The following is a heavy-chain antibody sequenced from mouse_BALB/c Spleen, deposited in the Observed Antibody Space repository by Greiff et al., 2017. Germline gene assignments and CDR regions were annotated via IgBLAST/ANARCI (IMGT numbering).Heavy chain of an antibody. CDR3: AKWLRPRDIDY. CDR2: IDSANGNT. D-gene: IGHD2-2*01. J-gene: IGHJ2*01. Sequence: VQPQASGAELVKPGAFVKLLLPASGFNFKDLYMHWGKQRPEQGLEWIGRIDSANGNTKYDTKFQGMATITAETSSNPAYLQLRSQTSEDTAVYCGAKWLRPRDIDYWGQGTTLTVSS. CDR1: GFNFKDLY. V-gene: IGHV14-3*02.